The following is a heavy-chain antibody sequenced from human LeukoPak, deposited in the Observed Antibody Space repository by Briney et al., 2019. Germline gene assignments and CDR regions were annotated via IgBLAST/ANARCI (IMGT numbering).Heavy chain of an antibody. Sequence: SVKVSCKASGGTFSSYAISWVRQAPGQGLEWMGGIIPIFGTANYAQKFQGRVTITADESTSTAYMELSSLRSEDTAVYYCARGRITMVRGVSYYYYMDVWGKGTTVTISS. CDR3: ARGRITMVRGVSYYYYMDV. J-gene: IGHJ6*03. V-gene: IGHV1-69*13. D-gene: IGHD3-10*01. CDR1: GGTFSSYA. CDR2: IIPIFGTA.